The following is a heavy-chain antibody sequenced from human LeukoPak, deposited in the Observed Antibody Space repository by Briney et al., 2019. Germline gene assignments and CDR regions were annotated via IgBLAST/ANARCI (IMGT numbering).Heavy chain of an antibody. J-gene: IGHJ4*02. Sequence: SETLSLTCAVYGGSFSGYYWSWIRQPPGKGLEWIGEINHSGSTNYNPSLKSRVTISVDTSKNQFSLKLSSVTAADTAVYYCAGGAAIAARRYFDYWGQGTLVTVSS. CDR2: INHSGST. CDR3: AGGAAIAARRYFDY. D-gene: IGHD6-6*01. V-gene: IGHV4-34*01. CDR1: GGSFSGYY.